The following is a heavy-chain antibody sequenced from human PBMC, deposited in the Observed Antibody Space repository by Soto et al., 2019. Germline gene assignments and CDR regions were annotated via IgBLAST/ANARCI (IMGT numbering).Heavy chain of an antibody. CDR1: GGTINSGDYF. CDR3: ARVEATLYRHYYFDY. Sequence: KTSETLSLTCSVSGGTINSGDYFWSWIRQPPGKGLEWIGSIFYTGSTYYSPSLKSRASMSMDTSKSLFSLRLRSLTAADTAVYFCARVEATLYRHYYFDYWGQGTQVTAPQ. J-gene: IGHJ4*02. V-gene: IGHV4-30-4*01. D-gene: IGHD5-12*01. CDR2: IFYTGST.